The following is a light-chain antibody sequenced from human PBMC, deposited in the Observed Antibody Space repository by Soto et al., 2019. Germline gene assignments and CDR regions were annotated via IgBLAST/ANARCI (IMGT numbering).Light chain of an antibody. Sequence: EIVMTQSPANLSVSPGERATLSCRASQSVSSNLAWYQQKPGQGPRLLIYGASTRATGIPARFSGSGSRTEFTLTICRLQSEDFAVFYRQQYNKWSLYTFGQGTKLEIK. V-gene: IGKV3-15*01. J-gene: IGKJ2*01. CDR3: QQYNKWSLYT. CDR2: GAS. CDR1: QSVSSN.